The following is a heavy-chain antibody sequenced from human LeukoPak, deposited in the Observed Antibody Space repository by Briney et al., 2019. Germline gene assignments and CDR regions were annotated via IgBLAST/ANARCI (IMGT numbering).Heavy chain of an antibody. CDR2: FYYSGSM. CDR3: ARGIGYCSSTSCYAGAAPGY. V-gene: IGHV4-39*07. D-gene: IGHD2-2*01. J-gene: IGHJ4*02. CDR1: GGSISSSGHY. Sequence: PSETLSLTCTVSGGSISSSGHYWGWIRQIPGEGLQWIGSFYYSGSMYYTPSLRSRVTISVDASKNQFSLNLSSVTAADTAVYYCARGIGYCSSTSCYAGAAPGYWGQGTLVTVSS.